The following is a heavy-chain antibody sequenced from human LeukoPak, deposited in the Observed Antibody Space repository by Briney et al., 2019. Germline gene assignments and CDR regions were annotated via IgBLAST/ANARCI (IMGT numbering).Heavy chain of an antibody. CDR1: GFTFDDYG. CDR3: ARDSISSPTYYYDSSGYGFDY. V-gene: IGHV3-20*04. CDR2: INWNGGST. Sequence: GGSLRLSCAASGFTFDDYGMSWVRQAPGKGLEWVSGINWNGGSTGYADSVKGRFTISRDNAKNSLYLQMNSLRAEHTALYYCARDSISSPTYYYDSSGYGFDYWGQGTLVTVSS. D-gene: IGHD3-22*01. J-gene: IGHJ4*02.